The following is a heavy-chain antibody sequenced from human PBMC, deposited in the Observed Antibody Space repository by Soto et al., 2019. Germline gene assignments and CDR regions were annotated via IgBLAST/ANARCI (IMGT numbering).Heavy chain of an antibody. CDR1: GFTFSSYG. D-gene: IGHD5-18*01. V-gene: IGHV3-33*01. Sequence: QVQLVESGGGVVQPGRSLRLSCAASGFTFSSYGMHWVRQAPGKGLEWVAVIWYDGSPQYYADSVKGRFTISRDNSKNTLYLQMNSLRAEDTAVYSCARGAYSNYNAMDVWGQGTTVTVSS. CDR2: IWYDGSPQ. J-gene: IGHJ6*02. CDR3: ARGAYSNYNAMDV.